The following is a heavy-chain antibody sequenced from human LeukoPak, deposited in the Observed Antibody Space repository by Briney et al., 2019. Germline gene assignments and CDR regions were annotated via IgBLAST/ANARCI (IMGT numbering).Heavy chain of an antibody. J-gene: IGHJ6*03. V-gene: IGHV4-38-2*02. CDR3: ARGALHLYYYYMDV. CDR2: INHSGST. Sequence: SETLSLTCTVSGYSISSGYYWSWIRQPPGKGLEWIGEINHSGSTNYNPSLKSRVTISVDTSKNQFSLKLSSVTAADTAVYYCARGALHLYYYYMDVWGKGTTVTVSS. CDR1: GYSISSGYY. D-gene: IGHD4-11*01.